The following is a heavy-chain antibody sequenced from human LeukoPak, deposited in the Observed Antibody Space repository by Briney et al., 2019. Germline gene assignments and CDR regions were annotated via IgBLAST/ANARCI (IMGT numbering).Heavy chain of an antibody. J-gene: IGHJ4*02. V-gene: IGHV4-31*03. CDR1: GGSISSGGYY. D-gene: IGHD5-24*01. CDR3: AREIGYSNWIDY. Sequence: SQTLSLTCTVSGGSISSGGYYWSWIRQHPGKGLEWIGYIYYSGGTYYNPSLKSRVTISVDTSKNQFSLKLSSVTAADTAVYYCAREIGYSNWIDYWGQGTLVTVSS. CDR2: IYYSGGT.